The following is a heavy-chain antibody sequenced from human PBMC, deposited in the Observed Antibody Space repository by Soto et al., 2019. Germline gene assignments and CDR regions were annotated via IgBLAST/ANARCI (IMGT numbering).Heavy chain of an antibody. CDR2: ITGSTGST. CDR1: GFTFSNFA. J-gene: IGHJ6*03. V-gene: IGHV3-23*01. D-gene: IGHD2-2*01. CDR3: VKDTSSSPYYMDV. Sequence: EVQVLESGGGSVQPGGSLRLSCAASGFTFSNFAMGWVRHAPGKGLEWVSEITGSTGSTYYADSVRGRFFISRDNSKNTLHLYMNSLRFEDTAVYYCVKDTSSSPYYMDVWGKGTTVTVSS.